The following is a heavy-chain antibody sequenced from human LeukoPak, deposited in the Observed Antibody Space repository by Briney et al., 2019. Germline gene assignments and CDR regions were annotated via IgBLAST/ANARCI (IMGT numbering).Heavy chain of an antibody. J-gene: IGHJ5*02. V-gene: IGHV4-39*07. CDR3: AREKGDYYGSGSVNWFDP. CDR1: GGSISSTSYY. CDR2: IYYSGST. D-gene: IGHD3-10*01. Sequence: SETVSLTCTVSGGSISSTSYYWGWIRQPPGKGLEWIGSIYYSGSTYYNPSLKSRVTISVDTSKNQFSLKLSSVTAADTAVYYCAREKGDYYGSGSVNWFDPWGQGTLVTVSS.